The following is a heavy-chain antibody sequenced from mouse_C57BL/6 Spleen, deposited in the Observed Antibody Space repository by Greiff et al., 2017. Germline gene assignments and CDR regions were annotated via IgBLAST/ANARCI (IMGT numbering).Heavy chain of an antibody. CDR1: GYTFTDYY. V-gene: IGHV1-19*01. J-gene: IGHJ3*01. CDR3: ARRGQLKDWFAY. CDR2: INPYNGGT. D-gene: IGHD3-2*02. Sequence: EVQLQQSGPVLVKPGASVKMSCKASGYTFTDYYMNWVKQSHGKSLEWIGVINPYNGGTSYNQKFKGKATLTVDKSSSTAYMELNSLTSEDSAVYYCARRGQLKDWFAYWGQGTLVTVSA.